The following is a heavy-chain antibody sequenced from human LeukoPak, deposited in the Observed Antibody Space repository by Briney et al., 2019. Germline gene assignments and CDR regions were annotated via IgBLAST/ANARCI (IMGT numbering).Heavy chain of an antibody. CDR1: GGTFSSYA. Sequence: ASVKVSCKASGGTFSSYAISWVRQAPGQGLEWMGRIIPILGIANYAQKFQGRVTITADKSTSTAYMELSSLRSEDTAVYYCARDLIAGRQNFYYYGMDVWGQGTTVTVSS. J-gene: IGHJ6*02. CDR2: IIPILGIA. V-gene: IGHV1-69*04. D-gene: IGHD1-1*01. CDR3: ARDLIAGRQNFYYYGMDV.